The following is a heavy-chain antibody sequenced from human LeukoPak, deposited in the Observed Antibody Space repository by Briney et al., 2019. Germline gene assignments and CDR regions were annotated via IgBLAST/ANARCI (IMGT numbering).Heavy chain of an antibody. Sequence: GGSLRPSCAASGFTFTNAWMSWVRQAPGKGLEWVGRIKSKTDGGTTDYAAPVKGRISISRDDSKNTLYLQMNSLKTEDTVVYYCAKDLGRITMIVVVINGPSFDYWGQGTLVTVSS. CDR2: IKSKTDGGTT. CDR1: GFTFTNAW. D-gene: IGHD3-22*01. V-gene: IGHV3-15*01. CDR3: AKDLGRITMIVVVINGPSFDY. J-gene: IGHJ4*02.